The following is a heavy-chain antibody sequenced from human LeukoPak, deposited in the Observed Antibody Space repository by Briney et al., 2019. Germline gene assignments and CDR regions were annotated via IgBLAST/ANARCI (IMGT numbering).Heavy chain of an antibody. CDR1: GGSISSYY. CDR3: ARSRSYYYERSGYSIDY. J-gene: IGHJ4*02. CDR2: IYYSGST. Sequence: SETLSLTCTVSGGSISSYYWSWIRQPPGKGLEWIGYIYYSGSTNYNPSLKSRVTISVDTSKNQFSLKLSSVTAADTAVYYCARSRSYYYERSGYSIDYWGQGTLVTVSS. V-gene: IGHV4-59*08. D-gene: IGHD3-22*01.